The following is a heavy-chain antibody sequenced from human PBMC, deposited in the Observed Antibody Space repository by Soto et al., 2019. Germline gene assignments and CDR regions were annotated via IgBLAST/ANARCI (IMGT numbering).Heavy chain of an antibody. CDR2: ISADNGNT. CDR3: ARDWECSGGRCYNCFDP. Sequence: ASVKVSCKASGYTFTSYGISWVRQAPGQGLEWMGWISADNGNTNYAQKLQGRVTMTTDTSTSTAYMELRSLRSDDTAVYYCARDWECSGGRCYNCFDPWGQGTMVIVSS. CDR1: GYTFTSYG. V-gene: IGHV1-18*01. J-gene: IGHJ5*02. D-gene: IGHD2-15*01.